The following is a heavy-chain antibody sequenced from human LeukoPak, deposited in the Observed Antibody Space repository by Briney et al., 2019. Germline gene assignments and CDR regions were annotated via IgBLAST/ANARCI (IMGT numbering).Heavy chain of an antibody. J-gene: IGHJ4*02. Sequence: PGGSQRLSCAASGFTFSNYAMTWVRQAPGKGLEWVSAISGSGYSTYYADSVKGRFTISRDNSKNTLYLQMNSLRAEDTALYFCAQWSRYFDYWGQGTLVTVSS. V-gene: IGHV3-23*01. D-gene: IGHD1-26*01. CDR2: ISGSGYST. CDR1: GFTFSNYA. CDR3: AQWSRYFDY.